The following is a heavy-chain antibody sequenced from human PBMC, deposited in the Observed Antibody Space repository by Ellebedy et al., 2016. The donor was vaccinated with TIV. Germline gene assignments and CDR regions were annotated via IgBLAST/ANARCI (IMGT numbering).Heavy chain of an antibody. Sequence: GESLKISXAASGFTFNTYAMHWVRQAPGKGLEWVAFISYDGSKIYYGDAVKGRFVISRDNFNNTFDLLLNSLRPEDTAVYYCAKEGAQARNYYYYMDVWGKGTPVTVSS. CDR3: AKEGAQARNYYYYMDV. D-gene: IGHD3-16*01. J-gene: IGHJ6*03. V-gene: IGHV3-30*18. CDR2: ISYDGSKI. CDR1: GFTFNTYA.